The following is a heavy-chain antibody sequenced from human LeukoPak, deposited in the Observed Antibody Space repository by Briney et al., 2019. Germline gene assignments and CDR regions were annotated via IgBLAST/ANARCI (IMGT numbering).Heavy chain of an antibody. V-gene: IGHV3-23*01. Sequence: GGSLRLSCVASGFTFSNYAMSWIRQAPGKGLEWVSSISVGGTTTYYADSVKGRFSISRDNSENTLYLQMNGLRADDTAVYYCAKTLTMILVLRGGFDYWGQGALVTVSS. CDR3: AKTLTMILVLRGGFDY. D-gene: IGHD3-22*01. J-gene: IGHJ4*02. CDR2: ISVGGTTT. CDR1: GFTFSNYA.